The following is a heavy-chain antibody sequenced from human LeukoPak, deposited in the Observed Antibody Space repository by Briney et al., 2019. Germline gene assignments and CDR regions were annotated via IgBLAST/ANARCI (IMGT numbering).Heavy chain of an antibody. D-gene: IGHD3-22*01. V-gene: IGHV1-24*01. Sequence: ASVKVSCKVSGYTLTELSMHWVRQAPGKGLEWMGGFDPEDGETIYAQKFQCRVTMTEDTSTDTAYMELSSLRSEDTAVYYCATPAELVVVNAFDYWGQGTLVTVSS. J-gene: IGHJ4*02. CDR1: GYTLTELS. CDR2: FDPEDGET. CDR3: ATPAELVVVNAFDY.